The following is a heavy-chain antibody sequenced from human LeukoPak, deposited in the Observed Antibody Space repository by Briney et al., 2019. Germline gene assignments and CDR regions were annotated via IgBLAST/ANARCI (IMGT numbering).Heavy chain of an antibody. Sequence: SETLSLTCALYGGSSSGYYWSWIRHPPGKGREWIGEINHSGSTNYNPSLKSRVTISVDTSKNQFSLKLSSVTAADTAVYYCARGPELYYYYMDVWGKGTTVTVSS. J-gene: IGHJ6*03. CDR1: GGSSSGYY. CDR3: ARGPELYYYYMDV. D-gene: IGHD1-14*01. CDR2: INHSGST. V-gene: IGHV4-34*01.